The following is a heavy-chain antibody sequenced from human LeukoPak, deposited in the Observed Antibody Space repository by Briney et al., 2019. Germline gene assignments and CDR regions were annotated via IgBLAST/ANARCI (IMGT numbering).Heavy chain of an antibody. V-gene: IGHV3-11*01. CDR1: GFSFSDYY. J-gene: IGHJ4*02. CDR2: ISSTGSNT. D-gene: IGHD5/OR15-5a*01. Sequence: PGGSLRLSCAASGFSFSDYYMTWIRQAPGKGLECVSYISSTGSNTFYADSVKGRFTISRDNAKNSLYLQMNSLRAEDTAVYYCSRESVYTNLFWGQGTLVTVSS. CDR3: SRESVYTNLF.